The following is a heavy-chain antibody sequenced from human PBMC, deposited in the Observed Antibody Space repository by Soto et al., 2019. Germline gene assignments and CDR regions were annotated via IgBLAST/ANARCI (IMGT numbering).Heavy chain of an antibody. Sequence: GGSLRLSCAASGFTFSSYAMSWVRQAPGKGLEWVSAISGSGGSTYYADSVKGRFTISRDNSKNTLYLQMNSLRAEDTAVYYCAKDNSFTPRNPADYWGQGTLVPVSS. D-gene: IGHD1-20*01. CDR1: GFTFSSYA. J-gene: IGHJ4*02. CDR3: AKDNSFTPRNPADY. CDR2: ISGSGGST. V-gene: IGHV3-23*01.